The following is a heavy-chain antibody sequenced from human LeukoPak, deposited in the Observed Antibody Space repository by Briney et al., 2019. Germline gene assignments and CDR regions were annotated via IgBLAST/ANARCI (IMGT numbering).Heavy chain of an antibody. CDR1: GFTFSRYA. CDR2: ISSNGGST. Sequence: QSGGSLRLSCAASGFTFSRYAMHRVRQAPGKGLEYVSAISSNGGSTYYANSVKGRFTISRDNSKNTLYLQMGSLRAEDMAVYYCARGPIVVPATIPYYFDYWGQGTLVTVSS. D-gene: IGHD2-2*02. V-gene: IGHV3-64*01. CDR3: ARGPIVVPATIPYYFDY. J-gene: IGHJ4*02.